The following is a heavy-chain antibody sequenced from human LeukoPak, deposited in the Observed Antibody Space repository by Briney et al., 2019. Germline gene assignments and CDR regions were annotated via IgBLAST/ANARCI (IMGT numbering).Heavy chain of an antibody. V-gene: IGHV1-69*10. Sequence: ASGTVCFTGSGGTFTIYTISWVRQAPGQGKEWMGGIIPIIGIANYTQKVQGRVRITADKSTSTAYMELSSLRSEHTAVYYCAHGDYDWFDPCGQGTLVTVSS. CDR2: IIPIIGIA. CDR3: AHGDYDWFDP. J-gene: IGHJ5*02. CDR1: GGTFTIYT. D-gene: IGHD4-17*01.